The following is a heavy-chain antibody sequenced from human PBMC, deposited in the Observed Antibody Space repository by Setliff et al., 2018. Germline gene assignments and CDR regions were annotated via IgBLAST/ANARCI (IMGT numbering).Heavy chain of an antibody. CDR2: IQNSGGI. J-gene: IGHJ6*02. D-gene: IGHD3-3*01. Sequence: PSETLSLTCTVSGGSISGYYWSWIRQAPGKGLESLGYIQNSGGINYNPSLKSRVTISVDTSTNQFSLKLTSVTAADTAVYYCARLSWNGLRYFGLDVWGQGTTVTVSS. V-gene: IGHV4-59*01. CDR3: ARLSWNGLRYFGLDV. CDR1: GGSISGYY.